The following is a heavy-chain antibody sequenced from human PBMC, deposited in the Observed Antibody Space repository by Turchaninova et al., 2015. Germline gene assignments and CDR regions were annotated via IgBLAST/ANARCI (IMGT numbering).Heavy chain of an antibody. CDR1: GGSISRGVYS. J-gene: IGHJ3*02. Sequence: QLQLQESGSGLVKPSQTMSLTCAVSGGSISRGVYSWSWIRQPPGKGLEWRGSMYQRRSTYYTPSLKRRVTISGDRSKNQFSLEVSSVTAADTAIYYCARKTTDDDSFDIWGQGTLVTVSS. D-gene: IGHD4-17*01. CDR2: MYQRRST. CDR3: ARKTTDDDSFDI. V-gene: IGHV4-30-2*01.